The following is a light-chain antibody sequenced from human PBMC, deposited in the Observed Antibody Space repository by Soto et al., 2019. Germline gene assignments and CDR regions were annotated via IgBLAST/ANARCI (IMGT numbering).Light chain of an antibody. J-gene: IGKJ4*02. CDR1: QSISSY. CDR3: HHSYSTLCT. V-gene: IGKV1-39*01. CDR2: AAS. Sequence: DIQMTQAPSSLSASVGDRVTITCRASQSISSYLNWYQQKPGKAPKLLIYAASSLQSGVPSRFSGSGSGTDFTLTISSLQPEDFSTYYCHHSYSTLCTFGEGPKLDIK.